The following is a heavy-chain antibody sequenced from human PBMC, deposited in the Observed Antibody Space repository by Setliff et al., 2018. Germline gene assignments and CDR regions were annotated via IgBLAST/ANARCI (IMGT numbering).Heavy chain of an antibody. CDR2: IGVYSGNT. D-gene: IGHD6-13*01. J-gene: IGHJ4*02. V-gene: IGHV1-18*01. Sequence: ASVKVSCKASGYTFTESIVSWVRQAPGQGLEWLGWIGVYSGNTYTAQRFQGRVTMTTDTSTNMAYLELRGLRSDDTAVYYCARAGDAAAGRKGVFEYWGQGSLVTVSS. CDR1: GYTFTESI. CDR3: ARAGDAAAGRKGVFEY.